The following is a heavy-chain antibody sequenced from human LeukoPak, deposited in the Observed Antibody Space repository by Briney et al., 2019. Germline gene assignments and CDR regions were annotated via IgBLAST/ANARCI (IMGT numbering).Heavy chain of an antibody. CDR1: GGSFSGYY. Sequence: SETLSLTCAVYGGSFSGYYWSWIRQPPGKGLEWIGEINHSGSTNYNPSLKSRVTISVDTSKNQFSLKLSSVTAADTAVYYCARVNFWSGYNDYWGQGTLVSVSS. CDR3: ARVNFWSGYNDY. V-gene: IGHV4-34*01. D-gene: IGHD3-3*01. J-gene: IGHJ4*02. CDR2: INHSGST.